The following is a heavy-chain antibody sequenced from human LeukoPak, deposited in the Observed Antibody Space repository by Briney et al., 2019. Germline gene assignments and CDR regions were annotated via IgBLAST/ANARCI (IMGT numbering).Heavy chain of an antibody. CDR3: ARLMTTVVTIPDGGFDP. V-gene: IGHV4-39*07. CDR2: IYHSGST. D-gene: IGHD4-23*01. Sequence: SETLSLTCTVSGGPISSSSYYWGWIRQPPGKGLEWIGEIYHSGSTNYNPSLKSRVTISVDKSKNQFSLKLSSVTAADTAVYYCARLMTTVVTIPDGGFDPWGQGTLVTVSS. CDR1: GGPISSSSYY. J-gene: IGHJ5*02.